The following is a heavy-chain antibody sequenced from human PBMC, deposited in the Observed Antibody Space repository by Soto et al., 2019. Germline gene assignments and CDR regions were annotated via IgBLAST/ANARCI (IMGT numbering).Heavy chain of an antibody. CDR3: ATVDMYRGITMVRGVSPGYFQH. Sequence: GASVKVSCKASGYTFTSYGISWVRRAPGQGLEWMGWISAYNGNTNYAQKLQGRVTMTEDTSTDTAYMELSSLRSEDTAVYYCATVDMYRGITMVRGVSPGYFQHWGQGTLVTVSS. V-gene: IGHV1-18*01. CDR1: GYTFTSYG. D-gene: IGHD3-10*01. CDR2: ISAYNGNT. J-gene: IGHJ1*01.